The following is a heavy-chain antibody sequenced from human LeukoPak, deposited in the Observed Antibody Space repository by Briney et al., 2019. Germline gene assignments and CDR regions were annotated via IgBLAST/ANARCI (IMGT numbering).Heavy chain of an antibody. CDR2: IYYSGST. Sequence: PSETLSLTCTVSGGSISRGGYYWSWIRQHPGKGLEWIGYIYYSGSTYSNPSLKSRVTISVDTSKNQYSLKLSSVTAADTAVYYCARSMTLDAFDIWGQGTMVTVSS. J-gene: IGHJ3*02. CDR3: ARSMTLDAFDI. D-gene: IGHD3-16*01. V-gene: IGHV4-31*03. CDR1: GGSISRGGYY.